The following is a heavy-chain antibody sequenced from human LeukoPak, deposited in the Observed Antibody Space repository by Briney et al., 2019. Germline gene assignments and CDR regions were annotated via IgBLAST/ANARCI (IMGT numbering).Heavy chain of an antibody. D-gene: IGHD1-1*01. J-gene: IGHJ4*02. CDR2: ISGSGGST. V-gene: IGHV3-23*01. Sequence: GGSLRLSCAASGFTFSSYAMSWVRQAPGKGLEWVPAISGSGGSTYYADSEKGRFTISRDNSKNTLYLQMNSLRAEDTAVYYCAKGAEGGTASGGFDYWGQGTLVTVSS. CDR1: GFTFSSYA. CDR3: AKGAEGGTASGGFDY.